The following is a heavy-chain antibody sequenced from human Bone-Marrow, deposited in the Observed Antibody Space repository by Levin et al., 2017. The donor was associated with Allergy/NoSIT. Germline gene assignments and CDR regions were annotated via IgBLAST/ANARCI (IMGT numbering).Heavy chain of an antibody. CDR1: GFSFSTYV. J-gene: IGHJ4*02. V-gene: IGHV3-23*01. D-gene: IGHD6-13*01. Sequence: PSETLSLTCAASGFSFSTYVMTWVRQAPGKGLEWVSSISPSGDSTYYAGSVKGRFTISRDNSKNTLYLQMNSLRAEDTAVYYCAKDRRSVAAPGTLYWGQGTLVTVSS. CDR2: ISPSGDST. CDR3: AKDRRSVAAPGTLY.